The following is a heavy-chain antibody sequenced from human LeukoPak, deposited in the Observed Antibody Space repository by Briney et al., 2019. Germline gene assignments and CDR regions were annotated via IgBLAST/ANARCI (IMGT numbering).Heavy chain of an antibody. J-gene: IGHJ5*02. CDR1: GGSFSGYY. D-gene: IGHD2-15*01. V-gene: IGHV4-34*01. Sequence: SEPLSLTCAVYGGSFSGYYWSWIRRPPGKGLEWIGEINHSGSTNYNPSLKSRVTISVDTSKNQFSLKLSSVTAADTAVHDCARGRAARALNKKNWFDPWGQGTLVTVSS. CDR2: INHSGST. CDR3: ARGRAARALNKKNWFDP.